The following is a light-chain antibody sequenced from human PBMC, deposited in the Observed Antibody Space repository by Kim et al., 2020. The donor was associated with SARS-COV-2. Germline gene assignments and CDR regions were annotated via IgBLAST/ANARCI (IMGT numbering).Light chain of an antibody. Sequence: SASIGDRVTISCRASRSISNYLAWYQQKPGTVPNLLIFSASTLQSGVPSRFSGSGSGTDFTLNISSLQPEDVGTYYCQQSTGAPYTFGQGTKLEI. CDR3: QQSTGAPYT. J-gene: IGKJ2*01. CDR1: RSISNY. CDR2: SAS. V-gene: IGKV1-27*01.